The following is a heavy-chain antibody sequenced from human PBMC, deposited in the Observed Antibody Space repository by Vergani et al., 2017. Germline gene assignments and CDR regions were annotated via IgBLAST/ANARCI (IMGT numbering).Heavy chain of an antibody. Sequence: QVQLVQSGAEVKKTGASVKVSCKVSGYTLTELSMHWVRQAPGKGLEWRGGFDPEDGETISAQKFQGRVTMTEDTSTDTAYMELSSLRSDDTAVYYCARTTPYCSGGSCPPGHFDYWGQGTLVTVSS. D-gene: IGHD2-15*01. J-gene: IGHJ4*02. V-gene: IGHV1-24*01. CDR1: GYTLTELS. CDR2: FDPEDGET. CDR3: ARTTPYCSGGSCPPGHFDY.